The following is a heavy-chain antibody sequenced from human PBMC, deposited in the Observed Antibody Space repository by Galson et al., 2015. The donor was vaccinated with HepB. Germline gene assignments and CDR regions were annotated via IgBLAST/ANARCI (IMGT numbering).Heavy chain of an antibody. D-gene: IGHD5-18*01. CDR3: ARRGYSYGHMYYFDY. V-gene: IGHV3-23*01. J-gene: IGHJ4*02. Sequence: SLRLSCAASGFTFSSYAMNWVHQAPGKGLEWVSAVGGSGGSTYYADSVKGRFTISRDNSKNTLYLQMNSLRAEDTAVYYCARRGYSYGHMYYFDYWGQGTLVTVSS. CDR1: GFTFSSYA. CDR2: VGGSGGST.